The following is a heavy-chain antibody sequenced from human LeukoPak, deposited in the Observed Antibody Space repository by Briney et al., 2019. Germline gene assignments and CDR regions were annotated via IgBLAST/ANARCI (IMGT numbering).Heavy chain of an antibody. CDR3: ASSDIAAAGKHNYYYYMDV. D-gene: IGHD6-13*01. Sequence: GASVKVSCKASGYTFTSYDINWVRQATGQGLEWMGWMNPNSGNTGYAQKFQGRVTMTRNTSISTAYMELSSLRSEDTAVYYCASSDIAAAGKHNYYYYMDVWGKGTTVTISS. V-gene: IGHV1-8*01. J-gene: IGHJ6*03. CDR2: MNPNSGNT. CDR1: GYTFTSYD.